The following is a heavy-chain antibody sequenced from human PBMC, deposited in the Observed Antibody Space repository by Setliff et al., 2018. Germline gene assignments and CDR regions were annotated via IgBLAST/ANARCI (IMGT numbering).Heavy chain of an antibody. CDR2: ISVYNGNT. Sequence: ASVKVSCKASGDSIPKNAISWVRQAPGQGLEWMGRISVYNGNTNYGQKYQGRVAMTTDTSTNTVYMELRSLRSDDTVVYFCVREYSGGGLTWGQGTMVTVSS. CDR1: GDSIPKNA. D-gene: IGHD1-26*01. V-gene: IGHV1-18*01. J-gene: IGHJ3*01. CDR3: VREYSGGGLT.